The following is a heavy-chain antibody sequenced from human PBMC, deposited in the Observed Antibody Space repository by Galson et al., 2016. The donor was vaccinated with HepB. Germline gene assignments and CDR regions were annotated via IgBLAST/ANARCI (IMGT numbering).Heavy chain of an antibody. CDR3: VKSVIAVEGPSKVFDY. CDR1: GFTFSVYA. V-gene: IGHV3-64D*06. CDR2: ITSNGSRT. D-gene: IGHD2-15*01. Sequence: SLRLSCAASGFTFSVYAMYWVRQASGKGLQYVSGITSNGSRTYYADFVKGRFTISRDNSKKTLSLQMSSLRPEDTAVYYCVKSVIAVEGPSKVFDYWGQGTLVSVSS. J-gene: IGHJ4*02.